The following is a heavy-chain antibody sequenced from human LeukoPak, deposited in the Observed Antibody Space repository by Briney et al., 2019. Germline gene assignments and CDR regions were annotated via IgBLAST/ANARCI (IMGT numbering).Heavy chain of an antibody. J-gene: IGHJ2*01. CDR3: ARGGYYDSSGTLWYFDL. CDR1: GGSISSYY. Sequence: KPSETLSLTCTVSGGSISSYYWSWIRQPAGKGPEWIGRIYTSGSTNYNPSLKSRVTMSVDTSKNQFSLKLSSVTAADTAVYYCARGGYYDSSGTLWYFDLWGRGTLVTVSS. V-gene: IGHV4-4*07. D-gene: IGHD3-22*01. CDR2: IYTSGST.